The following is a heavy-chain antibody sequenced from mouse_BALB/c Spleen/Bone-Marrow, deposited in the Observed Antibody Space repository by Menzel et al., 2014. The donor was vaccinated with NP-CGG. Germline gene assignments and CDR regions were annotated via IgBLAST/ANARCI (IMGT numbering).Heavy chain of an antibody. CDR2: IWAGGST. J-gene: IGHJ2*01. V-gene: IGHV2-9*02. CDR3: ARVIRYESYFDY. Sequence: VHLVESGPGLVPPSQCLSISCTVSGFSLTSYGVHWVRQPPGKGLEWLGVIWAGGSTNYNSALMSRLSISKDNSKSQVFLKMNSLQTDDTAMYYCARVIRYESYFDYWGQGTTLTVSS. D-gene: IGHD2-14*01. CDR1: GFSLTSYG.